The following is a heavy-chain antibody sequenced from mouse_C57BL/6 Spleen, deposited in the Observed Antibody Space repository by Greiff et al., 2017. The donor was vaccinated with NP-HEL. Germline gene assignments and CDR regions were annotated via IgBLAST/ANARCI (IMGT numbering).Heavy chain of an antibody. Sequence: EVQLQQSGPELVKPGASVKMSCKASGYTFTDYNMHWVKQSHGKSLEWIGYINPNNGGTSYNQKFKGKATLTVNKSSSTAYMELRSLTSEDSAVYYCARNIYYYGISYGYFDVWGTGTTVTVSS. D-gene: IGHD1-1*01. CDR3: ARNIYYYGISYGYFDV. CDR1: GYTFTDYN. CDR2: INPNNGGT. J-gene: IGHJ1*03. V-gene: IGHV1-22*01.